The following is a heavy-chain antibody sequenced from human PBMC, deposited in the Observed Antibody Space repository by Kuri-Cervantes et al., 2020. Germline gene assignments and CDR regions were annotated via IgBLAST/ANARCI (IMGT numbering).Heavy chain of an antibody. Sequence: SLKISCAASGFTFDDYAMHWVRQAPGKGLGWVSGISWNSGSIGYADSVKGRFTISRDNAKNSLYRQMNSLRAEDTAVYYCARRPGSRSIAAAGTYCFDYWGQGTLVTVSS. CDR1: GFTFDDYA. J-gene: IGHJ4*02. CDR3: ARRPGSRSIAAAGTYCFDY. V-gene: IGHV3-9*01. CDR2: ISWNSGSI. D-gene: IGHD6-13*01.